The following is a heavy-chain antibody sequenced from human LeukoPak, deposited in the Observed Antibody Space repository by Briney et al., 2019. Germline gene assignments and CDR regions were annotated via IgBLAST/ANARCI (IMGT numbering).Heavy chain of an antibody. Sequence: SETLSLTCTVSGGSISSYYWSWIRQPPGKGLEWIGYIYYSGSTNYNPSLKSRVTISVDTSKNQFSLKLSSVTAADTAVYYCARGSSGSYRWYFQHWGQGTLVTVSS. CDR3: ARGSSGSYRWYFQH. V-gene: IGHV4-59*01. D-gene: IGHD1-26*01. CDR1: GGSISSYY. J-gene: IGHJ1*01. CDR2: IYYSGST.